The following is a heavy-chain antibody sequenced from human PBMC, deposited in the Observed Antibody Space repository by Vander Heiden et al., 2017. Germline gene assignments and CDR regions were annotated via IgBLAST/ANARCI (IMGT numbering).Heavy chain of an antibody. CDR3: AGGEGYCSGGSCHDNDY. V-gene: IGHV3-30-3*01. CDR1: GFTLRSYA. J-gene: IGHJ4*02. CDR2: ISDDGSNK. Sequence: QVQLVESGGGVVQPGRSLRLSCAASGFTLRSYAMHWVRQAPGKGLEWVAVISDDGSNKYYADSVKGRFTISRDNSKNTLYLQMNSLRAEDTAVYYCAGGEGYCSGGSCHDNDYWGQGTLVTVSS. D-gene: IGHD2-15*01.